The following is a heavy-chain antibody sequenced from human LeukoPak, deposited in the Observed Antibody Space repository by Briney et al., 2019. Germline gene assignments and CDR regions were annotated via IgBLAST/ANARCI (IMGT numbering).Heavy chain of an antibody. CDR2: ISSSGESP. CDR3: AKKSRDGYNPFDY. J-gene: IGHJ4*02. Sequence: LPGRSLRLSCAASGFTFSRYAMSWVRQGPGKGLEWVCGISSSGESPYYADSVEGRFTISRDNSKNMLYLEINSLRAEDTALYYCAKKSRDGYNPFDYLGQGTLVTVSS. V-gene: IGHV3-23*01. CDR1: GFTFSRYA. D-gene: IGHD5-24*01.